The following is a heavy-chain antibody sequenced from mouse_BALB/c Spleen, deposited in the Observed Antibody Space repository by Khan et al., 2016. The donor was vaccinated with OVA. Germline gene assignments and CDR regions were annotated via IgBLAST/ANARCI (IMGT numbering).Heavy chain of an antibody. J-gene: IGHJ3*01. V-gene: IGHV1-4*01. CDR2: IIPSSDYT. Sequence: QVQLQQSGAELARPGASVKMSCKASGYTFTSYTMHWVKQRPGQGLEWIGYIIPSSDYTNYNQKFKDKATLTADKSSSKAYMQLSSLTSEDSAVYYCARSGAYYGSRAWFAYWGQGTLVTVSA. CDR1: GYTFTSYT. CDR3: ARSGAYYGSRAWFAY. D-gene: IGHD1-1*01.